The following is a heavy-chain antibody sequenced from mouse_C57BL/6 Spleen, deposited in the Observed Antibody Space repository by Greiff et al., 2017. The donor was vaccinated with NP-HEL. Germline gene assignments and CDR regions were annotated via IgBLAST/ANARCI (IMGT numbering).Heavy chain of an antibody. D-gene: IGHD2-5*01. J-gene: IGHJ3*01. CDR1: GFSFNTYA. CDR2: IRSKSNNYAT. CDR3: VRDYSNSAWFAY. Sequence: GGGLVQPKGSLKLSCAASGFSFNTYAMNWVRQAPGKGLEWVARIRSKSNNYATYYADSVKDRFTISRDDSESMLYLQMNNLKTEDTAMYYCVRDYSNSAWFAYWGQGTLVTVSA. V-gene: IGHV10-1*01.